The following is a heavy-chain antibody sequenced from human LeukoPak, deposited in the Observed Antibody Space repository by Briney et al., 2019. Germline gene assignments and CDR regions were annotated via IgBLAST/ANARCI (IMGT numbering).Heavy chain of an antibody. CDR2: IIPILGIA. J-gene: IGHJ4*02. CDR1: GATFSSYA. D-gene: IGHD5-12*01. Sequence: ASATVSCKASGATFSSYAISWVRQAPGQGLEWMGMIIPILGIANYAQKFQGRVTITADKSTSTAYMELSRLRSEDTEVYSRARDSSGYDSDYFDYWGQGNLVTVSS. V-gene: IGHV1-69*04. CDR3: ARDSSGYDSDYFDY.